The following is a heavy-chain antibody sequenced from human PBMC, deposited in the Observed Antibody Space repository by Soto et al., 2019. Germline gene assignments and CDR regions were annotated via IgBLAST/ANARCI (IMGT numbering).Heavy chain of an antibody. CDR2: INHSGST. V-gene: IGHV4-34*01. J-gene: IGHJ5*02. CDR3: ARGYDILTGYYAYNWFDP. Sequence: SETLSLTCAVYGGSFSGYYWSWIRQPPGKGLEWIGEINHSGSTNYNPSLKSRVTISVDTSKNQFSLKLSSVTAADTAVYYCARGYDILTGYYAYNWFDPWGQGTLVTVSS. CDR1: GGSFSGYY. D-gene: IGHD3-9*01.